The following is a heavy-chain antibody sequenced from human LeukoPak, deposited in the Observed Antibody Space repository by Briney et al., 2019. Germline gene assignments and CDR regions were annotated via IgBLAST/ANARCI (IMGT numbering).Heavy chain of an antibody. V-gene: IGHV3-23*01. Sequence: PGGSLRLSCAASGFTFSTYAMNWVRQAPGKGLEWVSAISGSGAKTYYADFVKGRFTISRDNAKNSLFLQMSSLRVEDMSVYYCARGVGLANYYYYMDVWGRGTTVTISS. CDR3: ARGVGLANYYYYMDV. J-gene: IGHJ6*03. D-gene: IGHD2-15*01. CDR1: GFTFSTYA. CDR2: ISGSGAKT.